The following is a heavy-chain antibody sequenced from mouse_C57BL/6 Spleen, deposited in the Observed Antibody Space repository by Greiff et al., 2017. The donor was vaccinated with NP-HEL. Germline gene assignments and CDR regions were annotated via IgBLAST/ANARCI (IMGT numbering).Heavy chain of an antibody. D-gene: IGHD3-1*01. J-gene: IGHJ3*01. V-gene: IGHV1-55*01. CDR2: IYPGSGST. CDR3: ARDGPPPRAFFAY. Sequence: VQLQQPGAELVKPGASVKMSCKASGYTFTSYWITWVKQRPGQGLEWIGDIYPGSGSTNYNEKFKSKATLTVDTSSSTAYMQLSSLTSEDSAVYYCARDGPPPRAFFAYWGQGTLVTVSA. CDR1: GYTFTSYW.